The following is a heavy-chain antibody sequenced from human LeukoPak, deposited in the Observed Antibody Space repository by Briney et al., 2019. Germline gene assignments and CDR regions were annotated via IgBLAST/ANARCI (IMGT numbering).Heavy chain of an antibody. V-gene: IGHV3-21*01. J-gene: IGHJ5*02. D-gene: IGHD3-3*01. CDR3: TKDGLSFGDDFWSGYKMLSWFDP. CDR1: GFTFSSHS. CDR2: ISSSSSFI. Sequence: GGSLRLSCAASGFTFSSHSMNWIRQAPGKGLEWVSSISSSSSFIYYADSVKGRFTISRDNAKNLLYLHMNSLTAEDTAVYYCTKDGLSFGDDFWSGYKMLSWFDPWGQGTLVTVSS.